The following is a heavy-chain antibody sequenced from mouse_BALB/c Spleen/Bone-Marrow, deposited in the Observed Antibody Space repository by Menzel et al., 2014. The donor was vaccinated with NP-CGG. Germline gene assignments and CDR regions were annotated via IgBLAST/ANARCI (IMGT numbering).Heavy chain of an antibody. Sequence: VQLQESGAELAKPGASVKMSCKASGYTFTSYWMHWVKQRPGQGLEWIGYINPSTGYTEYNQKFKDKATLTADKSSSTAYMQLSSLTSEDSAVYYCATEYYFDYWGQGTTLTVSS. J-gene: IGHJ2*01. CDR2: INPSTGYT. V-gene: IGHV1-7*01. CDR1: GYTFTSYW. CDR3: ATEYYFDY.